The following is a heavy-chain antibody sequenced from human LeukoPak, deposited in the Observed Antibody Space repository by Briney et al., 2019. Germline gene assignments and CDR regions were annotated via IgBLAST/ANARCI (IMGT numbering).Heavy chain of an antibody. CDR2: IQPDGSKQ. CDR1: GFTFSSYW. Sequence: GGSLTLTCAASGFTFSSYWLSWVRQPPGKGLEWVGNIQPDGSKQYHVDSVKGRFTISRDNARTSLFLQMNSLRVEDTAVYYCASQSYARFDPWGQGTLVTVSS. V-gene: IGHV3-7*01. D-gene: IGHD3-16*01. CDR3: ASQSYARFDP. J-gene: IGHJ5*02.